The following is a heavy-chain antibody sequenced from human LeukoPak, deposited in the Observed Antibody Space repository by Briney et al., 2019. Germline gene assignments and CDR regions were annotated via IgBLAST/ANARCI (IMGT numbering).Heavy chain of an antibody. CDR2: IKQDGSEK. D-gene: IGHD3-22*01. J-gene: IGHJ4*02. CDR3: ARDQSYYDSSVYLNY. V-gene: IGHV3-7*01. Sequence: PGGSLRLSCAASGFTFSSYWMSWVRQAPGKGLEWVANIKQDGSEKYYVDSVKGRFTISRDNAKNSLYLQMNSLRAEDTAVYYCARDQSYYDSSVYLNYGGQGPLVPVSS. CDR1: GFTFSSYW.